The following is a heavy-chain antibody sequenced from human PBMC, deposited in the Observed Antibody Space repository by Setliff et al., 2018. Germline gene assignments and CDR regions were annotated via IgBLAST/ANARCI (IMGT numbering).Heavy chain of an antibody. J-gene: IGHJ5*02. CDR1: GGSITDENSW. Sequence: PSETLSLTCTVSGGSITDENSWWAWIRQPAGKRPEWLGLIYIRGGTDYNPSLKSRVTISLDTSRNQFSLNLTSVTAADTAVYYCAVDHVTNIAESGYGYTQIDPWGQGIPVTVSS. D-gene: IGHD6-19*01. V-gene: IGHV4-61*02. CDR2: IYIRGGT. CDR3: AVDHVTNIAESGYGYTQIDP.